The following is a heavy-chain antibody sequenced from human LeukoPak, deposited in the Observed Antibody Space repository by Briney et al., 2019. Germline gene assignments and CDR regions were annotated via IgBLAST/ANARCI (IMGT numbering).Heavy chain of an antibody. D-gene: IGHD6-19*01. Sequence: SETLSLTSTVPGGSISSYYWSWIRQPPGTGLEWIGYIYYSGSTNYNPSLKSRVTISVDTSKNQFSLKLSSVTAADTAVYYCARDGYSSGVWGQGTLVTVSS. J-gene: IGHJ4*02. CDR2: IYYSGST. CDR1: GGSISSYY. CDR3: ARDGYSSGV. V-gene: IGHV4-59*01.